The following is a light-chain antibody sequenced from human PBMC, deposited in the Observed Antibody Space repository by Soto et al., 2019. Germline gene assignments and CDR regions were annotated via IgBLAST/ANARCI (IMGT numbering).Light chain of an antibody. J-gene: IGLJ2*01. CDR3: QSYDNSHDPDVI. CDR2: DSD. V-gene: IGLV1-40*01. Sequence: QSVLTQPPSVSGAPGQRVTISCTGSSSNIGAGYAVHWYQQGPGTAPKLLISDSDNRPSGVPDRFSGSKSGTSASLAITGLQAEDVADYYCQSYDNSHDPDVIFGGGTHLTVL. CDR1: SSNIGAGYA.